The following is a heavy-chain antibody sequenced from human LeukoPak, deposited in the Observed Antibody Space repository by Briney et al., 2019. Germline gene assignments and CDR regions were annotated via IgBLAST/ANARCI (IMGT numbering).Heavy chain of an antibody. CDR3: AKDLRRSGILINYYYMDV. V-gene: IGHV3-23*01. D-gene: IGHD3-10*01. CDR2: ISGSGGST. Sequence: GGSLRLSCAASGFTFSSYAMSWVRQAPGKGLEWVSAISGSGGSTYYADSVKGRFTISRDSSKNTLYLQMNSLRAEDTAVYYCAKDLRRSGILINYYYMDVWGKGTTVTVYS. CDR1: GFTFSSYA. J-gene: IGHJ6*03.